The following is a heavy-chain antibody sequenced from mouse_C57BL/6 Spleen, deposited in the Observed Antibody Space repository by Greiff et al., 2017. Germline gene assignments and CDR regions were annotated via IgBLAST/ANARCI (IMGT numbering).Heavy chain of an antibody. CDR1: GYSFTDYN. CDR2: VNPNYGTT. D-gene: IGHD3-1*01. V-gene: IGHV1-39*01. CDR3: ARSGQRGAFDY. Sequence: EVKVVESGPELVKPGASVKISCKASGYSFTDYNMNWVKQSNGKSLEWIGVVNPNYGTTSYNQKFKGKATLTVDQSSSTAYMQLNSLTSEDSAVYYCARSGQRGAFDYWGQGTTLTVSS. J-gene: IGHJ2*01.